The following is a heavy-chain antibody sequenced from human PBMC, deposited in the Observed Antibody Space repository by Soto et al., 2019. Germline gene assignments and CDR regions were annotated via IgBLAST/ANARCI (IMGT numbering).Heavy chain of an antibody. CDR1: GFTFSGSA. CDR2: IRSKANSYAT. D-gene: IGHD5-12*01. J-gene: IGHJ3*02. V-gene: IGHV3-73*01. CDR3: TRPYKRDGYDAFDI. Sequence: GGSLRLSCAASGFTFSGSAMHWVRQASGKGLEGVGRIRSKANSYATAYAASVKGRFTISRDDSKNTAYLQMNSLKTEDTAVYYCTRPYKRDGYDAFDIWGQGTMVTVSS.